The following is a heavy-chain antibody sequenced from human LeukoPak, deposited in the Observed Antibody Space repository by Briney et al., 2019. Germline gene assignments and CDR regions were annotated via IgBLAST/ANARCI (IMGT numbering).Heavy chain of an antibody. J-gene: IGHJ4*02. CDR1: GGSISDFY. D-gene: IGHD6-19*01. V-gene: IGHV4-4*07. CDR2: VSVTGST. CDR3: AQVTVGGHFDF. Sequence: KPSETLSLTCTVSGGSISDFYWSWIRQPAGKGLEYIGRVSVTGSTSFNPSLQSRVTMSVDTSKSQFSLKLSSVTAADTAVYYCAQVTVGGHFDFWGQGVLVTVSS.